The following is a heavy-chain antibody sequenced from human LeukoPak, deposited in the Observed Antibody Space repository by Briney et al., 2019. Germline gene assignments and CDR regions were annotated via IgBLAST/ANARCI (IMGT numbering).Heavy chain of an antibody. J-gene: IGHJ4*02. CDR1: GGSISSSDYY. CDR3: ARDPRFSPFDY. Sequence: SETLSLTCTVSGGSISSSDYYWGWIRQPPGKGLEWIGSIYYSGSTYYNPSLKSRVTISIDTSKNQFSLMLTSVTAADTAVYYCARDPRFSPFDYWGQGTLVTVSS. V-gene: IGHV4-39*02. CDR2: IYYSGST.